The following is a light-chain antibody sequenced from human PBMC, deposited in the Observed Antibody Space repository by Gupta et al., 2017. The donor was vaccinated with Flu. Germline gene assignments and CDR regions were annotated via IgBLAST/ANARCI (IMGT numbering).Light chain of an antibody. CDR1: QSLVYKNGITY. Sequence: PVTPGQPASISCRSSQSLVYKNGITYLNWFQQRPGQSPRRLIYEVSNRDSGVPDRFSGRGSGXDFTLKXSRVEAEDVGVYYCMRGTHAWTFGXGTRLKI. V-gene: IGKV2-30*01. J-gene: IGKJ2*02. CDR2: EVS. CDR3: MRGTHAWT.